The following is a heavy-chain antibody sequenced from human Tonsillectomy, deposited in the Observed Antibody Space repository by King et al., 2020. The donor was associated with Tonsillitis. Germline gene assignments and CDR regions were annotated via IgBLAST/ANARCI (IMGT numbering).Heavy chain of an antibody. V-gene: IGHV4-31*03. J-gene: IGHJ3*02. Sequence: VQLVESGPGLVKPSQTLSLNCSVSGSSISSSGYYWSWIRQHPGKDLEWIGYIYHIGTTYYNPSLKSRLTISIDTSNNHFSLDLTSVTAADTAVYYCARGATSPEKGFDIWGQGTMVTVSP. CDR1: GSSISSSGYY. CDR2: IYHIGTT. CDR3: ARGATSPEKGFDI. D-gene: IGHD4-11*01.